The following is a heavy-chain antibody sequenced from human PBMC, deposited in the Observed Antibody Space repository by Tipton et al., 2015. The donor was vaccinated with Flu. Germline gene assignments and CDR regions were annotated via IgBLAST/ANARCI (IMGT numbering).Heavy chain of an antibody. V-gene: IGHV4-4*07. CDR3: AREGGGYGSGSYIMYCFDY. J-gene: IGHJ4*02. Sequence: GLVKPSETLSLTCTVSGGSISSYYWSWIRQPAGKGLEWIGRIYTSGSTNYNPSLKSRVTMSVDTSKNQFSLKLSSVTAADTAVFYCAREGGGYGSGSYIMYCFDYWGQGTLVTVSS. D-gene: IGHD3-10*01. CDR2: IYTSGST. CDR1: GGSISSYY.